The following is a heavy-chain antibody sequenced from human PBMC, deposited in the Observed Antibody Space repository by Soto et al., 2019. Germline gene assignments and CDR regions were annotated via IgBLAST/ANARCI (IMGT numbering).Heavy chain of an antibody. CDR2: IIPMVGTP. CDR3: ATDGGSTSSSAYNYFMDV. CDR1: GDTFSSCS. D-gene: IGHD3-16*01. V-gene: IGHV1-69*08. Sequence: QAQLVQSGAEVKRPGSSVKVSCKASGDTFSSCSISWVRQAPGQGLEWMGRIIPMVGTPNYAQKFQGRVTFSADKSTSTAYMVLNSLISDDTAVYYCATDGGSTSSSAYNYFMDVWGKGTPVTVSS. J-gene: IGHJ6*03.